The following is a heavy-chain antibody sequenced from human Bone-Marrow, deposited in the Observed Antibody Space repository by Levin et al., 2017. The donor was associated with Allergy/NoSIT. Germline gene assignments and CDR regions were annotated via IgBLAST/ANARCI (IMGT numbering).Heavy chain of an antibody. D-gene: IGHD2/OR15-2a*01. CDR3: AKDRRLWTD. V-gene: IGHV3-23*01. CDR1: GFMFKSYF. J-gene: IGHJ4*02. CDR2: ISGGGQST. Sequence: GGSLRLSCVASGFMFKSYFMTWVRQAPGAGLEWVATISGGGQSTFYADSVKGRFTISRENFRDTLYLQINSLRAEDTAVYYCAKDRRLWTDWGQGTLVTVSS.